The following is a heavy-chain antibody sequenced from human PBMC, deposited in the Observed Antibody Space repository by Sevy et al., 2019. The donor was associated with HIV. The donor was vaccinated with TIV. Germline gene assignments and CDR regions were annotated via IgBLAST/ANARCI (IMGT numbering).Heavy chain of an antibody. Sequence: SETLSLTCTVSSGSISNYYWSWIRQPPGKGLEWIGYMSYSGNTDYNPSLKSRVTISIDTSKNQFSLKLSSVTAADTAMYYCARELHEYISFPKKRYYYYGMDVWGQGTTVTVSS. CDR1: SGSISNYY. CDR3: ARELHEYISFPKKRYYYYGMDV. CDR2: MSYSGNT. D-gene: IGHD6-6*01. J-gene: IGHJ6*02. V-gene: IGHV4-59*01.